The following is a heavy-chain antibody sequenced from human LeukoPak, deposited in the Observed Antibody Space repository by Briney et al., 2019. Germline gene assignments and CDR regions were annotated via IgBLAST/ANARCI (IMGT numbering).Heavy chain of an antibody. CDR3: AKDNYYDSSSAFDY. CDR1: GFTFDDYA. D-gene: IGHD3-22*01. Sequence: GRSLRLSCAASGFTFDDYAMHWVRQAPGKGLEWVSGISWNSGSIGYADSVKGRFTISRDNAKNSLYLQLNSLRAEDTALYYCAKDNYYDSSSAFDYWGQGTLVTVSA. V-gene: IGHV3-9*01. CDR2: ISWNSGSI. J-gene: IGHJ4*02.